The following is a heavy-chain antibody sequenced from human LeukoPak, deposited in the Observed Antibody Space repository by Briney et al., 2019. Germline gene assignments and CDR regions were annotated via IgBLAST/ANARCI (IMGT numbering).Heavy chain of an antibody. CDR2: IYYSGST. CDR1: GGSISSYY. D-gene: IGHD5-24*01. CDR3: ARGGRDCYTLDY. V-gene: IGHV4-59*01. Sequence: PSETLSLTCTVSGGSISSYYWSWLRQPPGKGLEGLGYIYYSGSTNYNPSLKSRVTISVDTSKHQFSLNLSSVTAADTAVYYCARGGRDCYTLDYWGQGTLVTVSS. J-gene: IGHJ4*02.